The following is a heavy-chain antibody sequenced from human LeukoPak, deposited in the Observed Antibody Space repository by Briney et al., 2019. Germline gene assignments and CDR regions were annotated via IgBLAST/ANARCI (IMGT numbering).Heavy chain of an antibody. D-gene: IGHD3-10*01. CDR1: GYTLTELS. CDR3: ARGVKDGSGSYYHDY. Sequence: GASVKVSCKVSGYTLTELSMHWVRQAPGKGLEWMGGFDPEDGETIYAQKFQGRVTMTRNTSISTAYMELSSLRSEDTAVYYCARGVKDGSGSYYHDYWGQGTLVTVSS. CDR2: FDPEDGET. J-gene: IGHJ4*02. V-gene: IGHV1-24*01.